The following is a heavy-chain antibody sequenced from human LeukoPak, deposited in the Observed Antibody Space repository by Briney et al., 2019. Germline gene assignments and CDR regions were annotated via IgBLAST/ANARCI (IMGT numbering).Heavy chain of an antibody. Sequence: GGSLRLPCAASGFTFSDYYMSWIRQAPGKGLEWVSNISSSGSTIYYADSVKGRFTISRDNAKNSLYLQMNSLRAEDTAVYYCARGPSNWNDESYYFDYWGQGTLVTVSS. J-gene: IGHJ4*02. V-gene: IGHV3-11*01. CDR1: GFTFSDYY. D-gene: IGHD1-1*01. CDR3: ARGPSNWNDESYYFDY. CDR2: ISSSGSTI.